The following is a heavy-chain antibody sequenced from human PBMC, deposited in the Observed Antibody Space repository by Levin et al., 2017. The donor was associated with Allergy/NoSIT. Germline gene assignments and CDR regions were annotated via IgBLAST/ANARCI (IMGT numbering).Heavy chain of an antibody. CDR1: GGSFTSYY. V-gene: IGHV4-34*01. J-gene: IGHJ2*01. CDR3: ARGGREPSRYRYLDL. CDR2: TTHYGDT. D-gene: IGHD1-14*01. Sequence: SETLSLTCAVYGGSFTSYYWTWIRQPPGKGLECIGETTHYGDTYYSPSLKSRVTISLDTSANQFSLTLTSVTAADTAMYYCARGGREPSRYRYLDLWGRGTLVTVSS.